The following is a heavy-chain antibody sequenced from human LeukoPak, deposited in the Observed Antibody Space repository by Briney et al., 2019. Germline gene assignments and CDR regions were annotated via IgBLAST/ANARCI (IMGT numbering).Heavy chain of an antibody. V-gene: IGHV1-2*02. Sequence: APVKVSCKASGYTSTGYYMHWVRQAPGQGLEWMGWINPNSGGTNYAQKFQGRVTMTRDTSISTAYMELSRLRSDDTAVYYCARARLTYCSGGSCYSGSYMDVWGKGTTVTVSS. CDR2: INPNSGGT. CDR3: ARARLTYCSGGSCYSGSYMDV. CDR1: GYTSTGYY. J-gene: IGHJ6*03. D-gene: IGHD2-15*01.